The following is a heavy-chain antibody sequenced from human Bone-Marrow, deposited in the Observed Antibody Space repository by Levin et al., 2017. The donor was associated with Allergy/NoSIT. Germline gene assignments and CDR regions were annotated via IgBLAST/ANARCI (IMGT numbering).Heavy chain of an antibody. CDR3: ASHRTGGSWYAKHAFDV. D-gene: IGHD6-13*01. Sequence: PSETLSLTCDVSGGSISINDYYWGWIRQPPGKGLEWIGSVYHSGSTYYNPSLKSRLTISVDTSKNQFSLKLSSVTAADTAVYYCASHRTGGSWYAKHAFDVWGQGTMVTVSP. V-gene: IGHV4-39*01. J-gene: IGHJ3*01. CDR1: GGSISINDYY. CDR2: VYHSGST.